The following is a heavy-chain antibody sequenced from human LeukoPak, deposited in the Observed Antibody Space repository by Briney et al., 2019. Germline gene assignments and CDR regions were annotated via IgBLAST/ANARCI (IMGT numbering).Heavy chain of an antibody. Sequence: SETLSLTCAVYGGSFSGYYWSWIRQPPGKGLEWIGEINHSGSTNYNPSLKGRVTISVDTSKNQFSLKLSSVTAADTAVYYCARGYSGYDSIDYWGQGTLVTVSS. CDR1: GGSFSGYY. D-gene: IGHD5-12*01. J-gene: IGHJ4*02. V-gene: IGHV4-34*01. CDR2: INHSGST. CDR3: ARGYSGYDSIDY.